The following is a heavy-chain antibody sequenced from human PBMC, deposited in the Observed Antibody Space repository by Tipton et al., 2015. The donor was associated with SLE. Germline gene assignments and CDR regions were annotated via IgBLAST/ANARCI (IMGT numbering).Heavy chain of an antibody. CDR2: ISTYNGNT. Sequence: QSGAEVKNPGASVKVSCKASGYTFTSYGISWVRQAPGQGLEWMGWISTYNGNTHYAQNLQGRVTMTTCTSTSTAYMELRSLRSDDTAVYYCAREVYSGSYYYYYGMDVWGQGTTVTISS. D-gene: IGHD3-10*01. V-gene: IGHV1-18*01. CDR3: AREVYSGSYYYYYGMDV. CDR1: GYTFTSYG. J-gene: IGHJ6*02.